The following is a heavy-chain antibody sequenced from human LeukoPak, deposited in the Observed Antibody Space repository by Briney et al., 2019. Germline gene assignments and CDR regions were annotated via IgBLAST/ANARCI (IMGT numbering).Heavy chain of an antibody. Sequence: SETLSLTCTVSGGSISSYYWSWIRRPPGKGLERIGYIYYSGSTNYNPSLKSRVTISVDTSKNQFSLKLSSVTAADTAVYYCARDGNSSWYSNAFDIWGQGTMVTVSS. CDR2: IYYSGST. J-gene: IGHJ3*02. CDR3: ARDGNSSWYSNAFDI. D-gene: IGHD6-13*01. CDR1: GGSISSYY. V-gene: IGHV4-59*01.